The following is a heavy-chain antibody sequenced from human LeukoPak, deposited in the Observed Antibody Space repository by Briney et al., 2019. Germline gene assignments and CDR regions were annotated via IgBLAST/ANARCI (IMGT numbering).Heavy chain of an antibody. CDR2: IYSSGTT. J-gene: IGHJ5*02. CDR3: ASGSSGYDP. CDR1: GGSISNYY. D-gene: IGHD5-12*01. V-gene: IGHV4-4*07. Sequence: KSSETLSLTCTVSGGSISNYYWSWLRQPAGKGLEWIGRIYSSGTTIYNPSLKSRVTMSVDTSKNQFSLKLSSVTAADTAVYFCASGSSGYDPWGQGTLVTVSS.